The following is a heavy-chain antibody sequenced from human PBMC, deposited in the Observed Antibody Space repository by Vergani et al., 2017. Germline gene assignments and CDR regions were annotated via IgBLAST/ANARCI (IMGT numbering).Heavy chain of an antibody. CDR1: GGTFSSYT. J-gene: IGHJ6*03. Sequence: QVQLVQSGAEVKKPGSSVKVSCKASGGTFSSYTISWVRQAPGQGLEWMGRINPNSGGTNYAQKFQGRVTMTRDTSISTAYMELSRLRSDDTAVYYCARGPPPPNYYDSTSGYYYYMDVWGKGTTVTVSS. D-gene: IGHD3-22*01. V-gene: IGHV1-2*02. CDR3: ARGPPPPNYYDSTSGYYYYMDV. CDR2: INPNSGGT.